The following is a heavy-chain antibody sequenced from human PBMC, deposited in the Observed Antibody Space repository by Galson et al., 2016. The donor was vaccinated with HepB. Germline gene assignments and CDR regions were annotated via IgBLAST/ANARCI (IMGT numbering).Heavy chain of an antibody. V-gene: IGHV4-31*03. CDR1: GDSINSADYY. CDR3: ARGLSLGPCDS. Sequence: TLSLTCTVSGDSINSADYYWTWIRQVPGVGLQWIGYIYYSGYTNYRPSLQGRLTISIDTSKNQFSLKLTSVTAADTAVYYCARGLSLGPCDSWGLGTLVTVSS. J-gene: IGHJ4*02. D-gene: IGHD2/OR15-2a*01. CDR2: IYYSGYT.